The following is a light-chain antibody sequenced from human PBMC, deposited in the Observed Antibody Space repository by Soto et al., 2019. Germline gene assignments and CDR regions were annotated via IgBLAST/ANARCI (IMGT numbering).Light chain of an antibody. J-gene: IGKJ1*01. CDR3: QQYYSYPRT. V-gene: IGKV1-8*01. CDR1: QGISSY. CDR2: AAS. Sequence: AIPMTQSPSSFSASPGDRVTITCRASQGISSYLAWYQQKPGKAPKLLIYAASTLQSGVPSRFSGSGSGTDFTLTISCLQSEDFATYYCQQYYSYPRTFGQGTKVDIK.